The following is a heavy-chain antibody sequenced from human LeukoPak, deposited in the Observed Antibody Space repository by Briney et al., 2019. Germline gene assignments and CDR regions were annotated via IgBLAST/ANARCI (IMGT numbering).Heavy chain of an antibody. CDR2: ISGNSGST. CDR1: GFTFSTCE. V-gene: IGHV3-23*01. CDR3: AKVSAWAMVGATYFDY. J-gene: IGHJ4*02. D-gene: IGHD1-26*01. Sequence: GGSLRLSCAASGFTFSTCEMSWVRQAPGKGLEWVSSISGNSGSTYYADSVKGRFTISRDNSKNTVYLQMNSLRAEDTAVYYCAKVSAWAMVGATYFDYWGQGTLVTVSS.